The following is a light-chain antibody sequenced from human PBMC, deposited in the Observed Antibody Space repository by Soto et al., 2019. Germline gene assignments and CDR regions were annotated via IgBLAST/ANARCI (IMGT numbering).Light chain of an antibody. CDR3: QQYNSYPFT. CDR2: KAF. Sequence: DIQMTQSPSTLSASVGDRVTITCRASQSISSWLAWYQQKPGKAPKLLIYKAFSLESGVPSRFSGSGSGTEFTLTTSSLQPDDFATYYCQQYNSYPFTFGPGTKVYIK. V-gene: IGKV1-5*03. CDR1: QSISSW. J-gene: IGKJ3*01.